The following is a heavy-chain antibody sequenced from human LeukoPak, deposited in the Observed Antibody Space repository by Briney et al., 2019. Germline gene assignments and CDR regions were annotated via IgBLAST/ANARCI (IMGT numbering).Heavy chain of an antibody. CDR1: GASISNNY. J-gene: IGHJ6*03. D-gene: IGHD3-3*01. CDR3: AKTVESYYYYMDV. Sequence: SETLSLTCTVSGASISNNYWSWIRKAAGKRPEWIGRIYSSGSTYYNPSLKSRVTMSVDTSKNQFSLRMTSVTAADTAVYYCAKTVESYYYYMDVWGKGAMVTVSS. CDR2: IYSSGST. V-gene: IGHV4-4*07.